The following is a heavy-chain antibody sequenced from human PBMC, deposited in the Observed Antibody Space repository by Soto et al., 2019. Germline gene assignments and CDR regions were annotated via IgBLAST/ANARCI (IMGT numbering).Heavy chain of an antibody. CDR1: GGSISSGGYY. CDR2: IYYCGST. CDR3: ARVEYSSSCWYFDY. V-gene: IGHV4-31*03. Sequence: QVQLQESGPGLVKPSQTLSLTCTVSGGSISSGGYYWSWIRQHPGKGLEWIGYIYYCGSTYYNPSLQSRVTISVDTSKNQFSLKLSSVTAADTAVYYCARVEYSSSCWYFDYWGQGTLVTVSS. D-gene: IGHD6-6*01. J-gene: IGHJ4*02.